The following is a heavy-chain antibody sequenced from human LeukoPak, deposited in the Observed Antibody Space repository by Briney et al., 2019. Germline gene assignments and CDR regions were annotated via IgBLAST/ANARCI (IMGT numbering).Heavy chain of an antibody. CDR1: GFTFSSYG. CDR3: AKASWGTYAFDI. Sequence: GGSLRLSCAASGFTFSSYGMHWVRQAPGKGLEWVAFIRLDGSDKYYVDSVRGQFTISRDNSKNTLYLQMNSLRADDTAVYYCAKASWGTYAFDIWGQGTMVTVSS. D-gene: IGHD3-16*01. J-gene: IGHJ3*02. V-gene: IGHV3-30*02. CDR2: IRLDGSDK.